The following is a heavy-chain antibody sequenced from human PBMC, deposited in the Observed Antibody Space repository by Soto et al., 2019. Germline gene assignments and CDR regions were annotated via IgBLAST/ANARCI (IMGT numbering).Heavy chain of an antibody. J-gene: IGHJ6*02. CDR2: TYYRSKWYN. V-gene: IGHV6-1*01. CDR3: ARVGSLRRLTHHPYYYYGMDV. D-gene: IGHD6-25*01. CDR1: GDSVSSNCAA. Sequence: SQTLSLTCAISGDSVSSNCAAWNWIRQSPSRGLEWLGRTYYRSKWYNDYAVSVKSRITINPDTSKNQFSLQLNSVTPEDTAVYYCARVGSLRRLTHHPYYYYGMDVWGQGTTVTVSS.